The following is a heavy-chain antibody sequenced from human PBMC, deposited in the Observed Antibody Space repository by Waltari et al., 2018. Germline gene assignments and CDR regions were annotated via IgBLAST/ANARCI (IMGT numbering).Heavy chain of an antibody. CDR3: ARAGLGSPMEWLRLFDQ. J-gene: IGHJ4*02. D-gene: IGHD5-12*01. Sequence: EVQLVESGGGLIQPGGSLRLSCAASGFPLHYNYMSWVRQAPGKGVECVSVIYAGGNTKYADSVNGRFTISRDDSTSMLYLEMNSLRDDDTAVYYCARAGLGSPMEWLRLFDQWGQGTLVTVSS. CDR1: GFPLHYNY. V-gene: IGHV3-53*01. CDR2: IYAGGNT.